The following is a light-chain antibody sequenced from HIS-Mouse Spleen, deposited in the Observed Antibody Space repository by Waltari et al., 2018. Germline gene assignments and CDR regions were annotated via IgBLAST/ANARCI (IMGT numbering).Light chain of an antibody. CDR3: CSYAGRYTWV. CDR1: SSDVGGYNN. CDR2: DVS. V-gene: IGLV2-11*01. J-gene: IGLJ3*02. Sequence: QSALTQPRSVSGSPGQSVTISCTGTSSDVGGYNNVSGYQQPPGKAPKLMIYDVSKRPSGVPDRFSGSKSGNTASLTISGLQAEDEADYYCCSYAGRYTWVFGGGTKLTVL.